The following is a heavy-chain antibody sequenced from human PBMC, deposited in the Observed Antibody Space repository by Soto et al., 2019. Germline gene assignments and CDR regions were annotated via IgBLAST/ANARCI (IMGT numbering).Heavy chain of an antibody. CDR1: GCTFPTST. V-gene: IGHV1-18*01. CDR3: AIADYGDDDY. J-gene: IGHJ4*02. Sequence: QLQLVQSGAEAKKPGASVKVSCKASGCTFPTSTISWVRQAPGQGLEWMGWIKAYSGNTNYAQKLQGRVTMTTDTSTNTAYMELRSLTTDDTAIYYCAIADYGDDDYWGQGTLVTVSS. CDR2: IKAYSGNT. D-gene: IGHD4-17*01.